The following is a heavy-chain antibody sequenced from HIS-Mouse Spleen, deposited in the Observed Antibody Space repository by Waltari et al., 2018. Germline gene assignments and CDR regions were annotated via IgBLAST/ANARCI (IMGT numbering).Heavy chain of an antibody. D-gene: IGHD6-13*01. CDR2: INAKRGGT. CDR1: GYTFTGYY. Sequence: QVQLVQSGAEVKKPGASVKVSCKASGYTFTGYYMHWVRQAPGQGLEWMGWINAKRGGTNDAQKFQGRVTMTRDTSISTAYMELSRLRSDDTAVYYCASNQKQLGAFDIWGQGTMVTVSS. CDR3: ASNQKQLGAFDI. J-gene: IGHJ3*02. V-gene: IGHV1-2*02.